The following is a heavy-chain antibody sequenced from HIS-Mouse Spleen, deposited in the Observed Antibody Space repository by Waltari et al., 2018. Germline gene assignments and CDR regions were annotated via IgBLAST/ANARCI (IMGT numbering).Heavy chain of an antibody. CDR1: GGSISSSSYY. CDR3: ASGYNWNYYFDY. J-gene: IGHJ4*02. Sequence: QLQLQESGPGLVKPSATLSLTCTVSGGSISSSSYYWGWIRQPPGKGLEWIGSIYYSGSTYYNPSLKSRVTISVDTSKNQFSLKLSSVTAADTAVYYCASGYNWNYYFDYWGQGTLVTVSS. CDR2: IYYSGST. D-gene: IGHD1-7*01. V-gene: IGHV4-39*07.